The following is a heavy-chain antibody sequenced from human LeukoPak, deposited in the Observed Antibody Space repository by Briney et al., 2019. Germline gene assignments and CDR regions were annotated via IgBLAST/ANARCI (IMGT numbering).Heavy chain of an antibody. V-gene: IGHV1-2*02. CDR3: VLGGSGWYYV. Sequence: ASVKVSCTASGYTFTGYYMHWVRQAPGQGLEWMGWIDPNSGGTNYAQKFQGRVTMTRDTSISTAYMELSRLRSDDTAVYYCVLGGSGWYYVWGQGTLVTVSS. D-gene: IGHD6-19*01. CDR2: IDPNSGGT. CDR1: GYTFTGYY. J-gene: IGHJ4*02.